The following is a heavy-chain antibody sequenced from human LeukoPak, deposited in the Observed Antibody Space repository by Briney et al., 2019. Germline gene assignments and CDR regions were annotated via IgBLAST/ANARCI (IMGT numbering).Heavy chain of an antibody. Sequence: SETLSLTCAVYGGSFSRYYWSWIRQPPGKGLEWIGEINHSGSTNYNPSLKSRVTMALDKSKNHLSLNLTSVTAADTAVYYCSRENGAFSPFGYWGQGTLVIVTS. CDR3: SRENGAFSPFGY. V-gene: IGHV4-34*01. D-gene: IGHD2-8*01. CDR1: GGSFSRYY. CDR2: INHSGST. J-gene: IGHJ4*02.